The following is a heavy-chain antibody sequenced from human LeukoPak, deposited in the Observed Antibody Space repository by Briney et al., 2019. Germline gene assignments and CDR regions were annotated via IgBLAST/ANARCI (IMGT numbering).Heavy chain of an antibody. J-gene: IGHJ6*03. D-gene: IGHD6-19*01. CDR2: ISSSSSTI. CDR1: GFTFSSYS. CDR3: ARERLVQNYYYYYYMDV. Sequence: GGSLRLSCAASGFTFSSYSMSWVRQAPGKGLEWVSYISSSSSTIYYADSVKGRFTISRDNAKNSLYLQMNSLRAEDTAVYYCARERLVQNYYYYYYMDVWGKGTTVTVSS. V-gene: IGHV3-48*01.